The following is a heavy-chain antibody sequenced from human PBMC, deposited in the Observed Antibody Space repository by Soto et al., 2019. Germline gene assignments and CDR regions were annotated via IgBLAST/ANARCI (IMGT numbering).Heavy chain of an antibody. CDR3: AKHVASSWRYYFDH. V-gene: IGHV3-23*01. D-gene: IGHD6-13*01. Sequence: GGSLRLSCAASGFTFSTYSMSWVRQAPGKGLDWVSTISCSGRNTYYADSVKGRFTISRDNSKNTLYLQMNGLRADDTAIYFCAKHVASSWRYYFDHWGQGTLVTVSS. J-gene: IGHJ4*02. CDR2: ISCSGRNT. CDR1: GFTFSTYS.